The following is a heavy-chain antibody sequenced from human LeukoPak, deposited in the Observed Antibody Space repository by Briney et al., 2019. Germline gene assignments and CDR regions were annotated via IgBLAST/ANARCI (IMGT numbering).Heavy chain of an antibody. CDR1: GFTFSSYA. J-gene: IGHJ6*03. D-gene: IGHD2-2*03. V-gene: IGHV3-64*01. CDR2: ISSNGGST. CDR3: AREMDLYYMDV. Sequence: PGGSLRLSCAASGFTFSSYAMHWVRQAPGKGLEYVSAISSNGGSTYYANSVKGRFTISRDNSKNTLYLQMNSLRAEDTAVYYCAREMDLYYMDVWGKGTTVTVSS.